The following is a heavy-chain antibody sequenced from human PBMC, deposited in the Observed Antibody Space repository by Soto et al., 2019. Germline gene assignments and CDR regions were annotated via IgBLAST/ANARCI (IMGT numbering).Heavy chain of an antibody. CDR3: ARGGSGYGSGGSCIPGPSYYYYYGMDV. Sequence: QVQLVQSGAEVKKPGASVKVSCKASGYTFTSYGISWVRQAPGQGLEWMGWISVYNGNTNYAQKLRGRVTMTTDTSTSTAYMELRSLRSDDTAVYYCARGGSGYGSGGSCIPGPSYYYYYGMDVWGQGTTVTVS. CDR1: GYTFTSYG. D-gene: IGHD2-15*01. V-gene: IGHV1-18*04. J-gene: IGHJ6*02. CDR2: ISVYNGNT.